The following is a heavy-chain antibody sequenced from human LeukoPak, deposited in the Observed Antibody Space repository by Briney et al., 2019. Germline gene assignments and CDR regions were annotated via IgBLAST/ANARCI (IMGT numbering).Heavy chain of an antibody. CDR1: GFTFSSYW. J-gene: IGHJ4*02. V-gene: IGHV3-7*01. CDR2: IKQDGSEK. Sequence: GGSLRLSCAASGFTFSSYWMSWVRQAPGKGLEWVANIKQDGSEKYYVDSVKGRFTISRDNAKNSLYLQMNSLRAEDTAEYYCAREGYYYDSSGYYYVEDYWGQGTLVTVSS. D-gene: IGHD3-22*01. CDR3: AREGYYYDSSGYYYVEDY.